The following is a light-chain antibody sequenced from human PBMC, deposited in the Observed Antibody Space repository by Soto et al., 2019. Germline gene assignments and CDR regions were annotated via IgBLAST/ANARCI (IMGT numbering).Light chain of an antibody. CDR1: QGISNY. CDR2: AAS. Sequence: DIQMTHSPSSLSASVGDRVTITCRASQGISNYLAWYQQKPGKVPKLLIYAASTLQSGVPSRFSGSGSGTDFTLTISSLQPEDVATYYCQKYNSAPPSTFGQGTKVDIK. J-gene: IGKJ1*01. V-gene: IGKV1-27*01. CDR3: QKYNSAPPST.